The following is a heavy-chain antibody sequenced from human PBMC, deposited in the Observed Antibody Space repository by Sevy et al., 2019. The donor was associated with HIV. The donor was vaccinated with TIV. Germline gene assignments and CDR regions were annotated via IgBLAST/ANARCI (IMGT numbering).Heavy chain of an antibody. V-gene: IGHV5-51*01. Sequence: GESLKISCEGSGYSFTTYWIGWVRQMPGKGLEWMGVIYPDDSDTRYNPSFPGQVTISADKSINTAYMEWSSLKASDTAIYYGARLEQRHCNGAHCYPFDYWGQGTLVTVSS. CDR3: ARLEQRHCNGAHCYPFDY. CDR2: IYPDDSDT. CDR1: GYSFTTYW. J-gene: IGHJ4*02. D-gene: IGHD2-21*01.